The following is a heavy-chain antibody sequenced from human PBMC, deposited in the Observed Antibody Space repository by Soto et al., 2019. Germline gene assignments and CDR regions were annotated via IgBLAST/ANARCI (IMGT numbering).Heavy chain of an antibody. Sequence: GGSLRLSCAASGFTFSSYAMHWVRQAPGKGLEWVAVISYDGSNKYYADSVKGRFTISRDNSKNTLYLQMNSLRAEDTAVYYCARDRRSRGSSLDYWGQGTLVTVSS. J-gene: IGHJ4*02. CDR2: ISYDGSNK. V-gene: IGHV3-30-3*01. D-gene: IGHD6-6*01. CDR3: ARDRRSRGSSLDY. CDR1: GFTFSSYA.